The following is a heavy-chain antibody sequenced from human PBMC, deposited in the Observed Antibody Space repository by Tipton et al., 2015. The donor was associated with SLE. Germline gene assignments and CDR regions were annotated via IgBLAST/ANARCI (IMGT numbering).Heavy chain of an antibody. CDR3: ARDAAWGKYGMDV. CDR2: IYYSGST. D-gene: IGHD3-16*01. J-gene: IGHJ6*02. V-gene: IGHV4-59*11. CDR1: GGSISSHY. Sequence: GLVKPSETLSLTCTVSGGSISSHYWSWIRQPPGKGLEWIGYIYYSGSTNYNPSLKSRVTISVDTSKNQFSPKLSSVTAADTAVYYCARDAAWGKYGMDVWGQGTTVTVSS.